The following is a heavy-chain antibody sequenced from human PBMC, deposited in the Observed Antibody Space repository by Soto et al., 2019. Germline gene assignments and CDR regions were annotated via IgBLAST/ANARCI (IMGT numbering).Heavy chain of an antibody. CDR1: GFSLSTSGVG. V-gene: IGHV2-5*02. Sequence: QITLKESGPTLVKPTQTLTLTCTFSGFSLSTSGVGVGWIRQPPGKALEWLALIYWDDDKRYSPSLKSRLTISKDTSKKQVVLTVTNLDPVDTATCYFAHRGYGSGTFDYWGQGTLVTVSS. CDR2: IYWDDDK. CDR3: AHRGYGSGTFDY. J-gene: IGHJ4*02. D-gene: IGHD3-10*01.